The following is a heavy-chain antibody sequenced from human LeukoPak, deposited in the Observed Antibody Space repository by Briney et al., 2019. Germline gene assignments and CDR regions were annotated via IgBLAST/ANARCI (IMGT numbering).Heavy chain of an antibody. D-gene: IGHD2-2*01. V-gene: IGHV5-51*01. CDR3: ARGLSRVSAMYFDY. J-gene: IGHJ4*02. CDR1: GYSFTSYW. CDR2: IYPGDSDT. Sequence: GESLKISCKGSGYSFTSYWISWVRQMPGKALEWMGIIYPGDSDTRYSPSFQGQVSISADKSISTAYLQWSSLKASDTAMYYCARGLSRVSAMYFDYWGQGTLVTVSS.